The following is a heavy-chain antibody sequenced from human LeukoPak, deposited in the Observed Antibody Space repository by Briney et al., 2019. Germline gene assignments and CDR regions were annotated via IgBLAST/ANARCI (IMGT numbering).Heavy chain of an antibody. CDR3: ARLRLKDILTGYFGRENWFDP. CDR2: IYPGDSDT. CDR1: GYSFAGYW. Sequence: GESLKISCKGSGYSFAGYWIGWVRQMPGKGLEWMGIIYPGDSDTRYSPSFQGQVTISADKSISTAYLQWSSLKASDTAMYYCARLRLKDILTGYFGRENWFDPWGQGTLVTVSS. J-gene: IGHJ5*02. D-gene: IGHD3-9*01. V-gene: IGHV5-51*01.